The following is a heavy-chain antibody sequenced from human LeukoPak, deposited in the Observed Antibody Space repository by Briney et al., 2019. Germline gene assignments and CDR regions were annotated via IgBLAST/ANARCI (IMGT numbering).Heavy chain of an antibody. CDR1: GLSFSSYA. V-gene: IGHV3-30-3*01. CDR3: ARGSATLRGGFDY. D-gene: IGHD2-15*01. CDR2: ISYDGSNK. Sequence: GGSLRLSCAASGLSFSSYAMHWVRQAPGKGLEWVAVISYDGSNKYYADSVKGRFTISRDNSKNTLYLQMNSLRAEDTAVYYCARGSATLRGGFDYWGQGTLVTVSS. J-gene: IGHJ4*02.